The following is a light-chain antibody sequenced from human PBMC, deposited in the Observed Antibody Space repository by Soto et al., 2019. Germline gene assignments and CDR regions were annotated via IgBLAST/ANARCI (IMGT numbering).Light chain of an antibody. J-gene: IGKJ1*01. CDR2: AAS. CDR1: QSISSY. CDR3: LQHNSYPWT. V-gene: IGKV1-17*01. Sequence: IQMTQSQSSLSSSLADIVTITFLASQSISSYLGWYQQKPGKAPKRLIYAASSLQSGVPSRFSGSGSGTEFTLTISSLQPEDFATYYCLQHNSYPWTFGQGTKVDIK.